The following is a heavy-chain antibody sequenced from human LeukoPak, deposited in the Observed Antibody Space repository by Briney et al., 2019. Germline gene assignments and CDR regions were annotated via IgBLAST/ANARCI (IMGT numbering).Heavy chain of an antibody. J-gene: IGHJ4*02. CDR2: IYYSGNT. D-gene: IGHD6-19*01. V-gene: IGHV4-39*01. CDR1: GGSTSSSNYY. Sequence: SKTLSLTCTVSGGSTSSSNYYWGWIRQPPGKGLEWIGSIYYSGNTYYNPSLKSRVSISVDTSRNQFSLRLSSVTAADTAIYYCARHSIAVTDDCWGQGTLVTVSS. CDR3: ARHSIAVTDDC.